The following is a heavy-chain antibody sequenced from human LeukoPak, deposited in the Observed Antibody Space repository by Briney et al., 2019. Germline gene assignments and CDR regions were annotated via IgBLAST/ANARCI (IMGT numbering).Heavy chain of an antibody. D-gene: IGHD3-22*01. Sequence: GGSLRLSCAASGFTFDDYAMHWVRQAPGKGLEWVSGISWKSGSIGYADSVKGRFTISRDNAKNSLYLQMNGLRAEDMALYYCAKGPVYYDSSADYFDYWGQGTLVTVSS. CDR3: AKGPVYYDSSADYFDY. V-gene: IGHV3-9*03. CDR2: ISWKSGSI. CDR1: GFTFDDYA. J-gene: IGHJ4*02.